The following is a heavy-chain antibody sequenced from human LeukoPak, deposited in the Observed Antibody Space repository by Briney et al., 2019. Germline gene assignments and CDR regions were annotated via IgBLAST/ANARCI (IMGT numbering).Heavy chain of an antibody. CDR3: ARSGIAAY. CDR1: GYTFTGYY. V-gene: IGHV1-2*02. D-gene: IGHD6-13*01. CDR2: INPNSGGT. Sequence: ASVKVSCKASGYTFTGYYMHWVRQAPGQGLEWMGWINPNSGGTNYAQKFQGRVTMTRDTSINTAYLQWSSLRASDTAMYYCARSGIAAYWGQGTLVTVSS. J-gene: IGHJ4*02.